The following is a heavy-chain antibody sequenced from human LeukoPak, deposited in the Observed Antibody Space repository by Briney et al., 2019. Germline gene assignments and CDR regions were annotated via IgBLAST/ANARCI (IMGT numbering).Heavy chain of an antibody. D-gene: IGHD5-18*01. CDR2: IYGDGRI. J-gene: IGHJ4*02. Sequence: GGSLRLSCAASGFTVTSNYMSWVRQAPGKGLEWVSVIYGDGRIHYADSVKGRFTISRDDSKNTLYLQMNSLRAEDTAVYYCARESGYSYGLPGFFDYWGQGTLVTVSS. V-gene: IGHV3-53*01. CDR1: GFTVTSNY. CDR3: ARESGYSYGLPGFFDY.